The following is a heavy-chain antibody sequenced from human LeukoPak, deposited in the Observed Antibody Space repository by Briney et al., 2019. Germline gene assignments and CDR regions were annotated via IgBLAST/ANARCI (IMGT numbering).Heavy chain of an antibody. CDR1: GGSISSSNW. V-gene: IGHV4-4*02. D-gene: IGHD3-10*01. CDR3: ARGSGSYYRNFDY. CDR2: IYHSGST. Sequence: PSETLSLTCAVSGGSISSSNWWSWVRQPPGKGLEWIGEIYHSGSTNYNPSLKSRVTISVDKSKNQFSLKLSSVTAADTAVYYCARGSGSYYRNFDYWGQGTLVTVSS. J-gene: IGHJ4*02.